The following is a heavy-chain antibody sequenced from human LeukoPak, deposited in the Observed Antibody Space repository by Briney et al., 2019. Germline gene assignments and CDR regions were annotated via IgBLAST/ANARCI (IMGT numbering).Heavy chain of an antibody. V-gene: IGHV1-2*02. D-gene: IGHD3-10*01. J-gene: IGHJ6*02. CDR1: GYTFTGYY. CDR2: INPNSGGT. Sequence: ASVKVSCKASGYTFTGYYMHWVRQAPGQGLEWMGWINPNSGGTNYAQKFQGRVTMTRDTSISTAYMELSRLRSDDTAVYYCARGGRRATGYYYGSGSNYGMDVWGQGTTVTVSS. CDR3: ARGGRRATGYYYGSGSNYGMDV.